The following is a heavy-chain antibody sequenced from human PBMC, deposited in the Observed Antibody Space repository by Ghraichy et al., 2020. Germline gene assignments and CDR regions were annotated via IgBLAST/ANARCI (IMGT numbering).Heavy chain of an antibody. D-gene: IGHD6-19*01. CDR1: GFTFSSYW. CDR2: IKQDGSEK. V-gene: IGHV3-7*03. J-gene: IGHJ5*02. Sequence: GGSLRLSCAASGFTFSSYWMSWVRQAPGKGLEWVANIKQDGSEKYYVDSVKGRFTISRDNAKNSLYLQMNSLRAEDTAVYYCARAAREYSSYNWFDPWGQGTLVTVSS. CDR3: ARAAREYSSYNWFDP.